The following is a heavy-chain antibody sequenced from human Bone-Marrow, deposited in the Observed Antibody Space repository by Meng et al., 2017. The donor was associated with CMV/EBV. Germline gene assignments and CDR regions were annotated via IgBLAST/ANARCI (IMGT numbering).Heavy chain of an antibody. J-gene: IGHJ5*02. CDR1: GGSTSSGGYY. D-gene: IGHD7-27*01. Sequence: VSGGSTSSGGYYWCWIRQHPGKGLEWFGYIYYSGSTYYNPSLKSRVTISVDTSKNQFSLKLSSVTAAATAVYYCAREGLYHAGGFDPWGQGTLVTVSS. CDR3: AREGLYHAGGFDP. CDR2: IYYSGST. V-gene: IGHV4-31*02.